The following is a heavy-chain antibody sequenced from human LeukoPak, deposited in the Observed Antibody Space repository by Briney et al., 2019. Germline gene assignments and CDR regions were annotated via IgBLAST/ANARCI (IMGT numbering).Heavy chain of an antibody. D-gene: IGHD2-15*01. CDR1: GGSISSGSYY. CDR3: ARDHCSGGSCYRDYYYYYMDV. V-gene: IGHV4-61*02. CDR2: IYTSGST. Sequence: PSQTLSLTCIVSGGSISSGSYYWSWIRQPAGKGLEWIGRIYTSGSTNYNPPLKSRVTISVDTSKNQFSLKLSSVTAADTAVYYCARDHCSGGSCYRDYYYYYMDVWGKGTTVTVSS. J-gene: IGHJ6*03.